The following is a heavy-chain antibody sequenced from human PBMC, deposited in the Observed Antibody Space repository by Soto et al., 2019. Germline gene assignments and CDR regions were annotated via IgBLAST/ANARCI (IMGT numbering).Heavy chain of an antibody. J-gene: IGHJ4*02. D-gene: IGHD2-15*01. Sequence: QLQLQESGSGLVKPSQTLSLTCAVSGGSISSGGYSWSWIRQPPGKGLEWIGYIYHSGSTYYNPSLKSRVTISVDRSKKQFSLKLSSVTAADTAVYYCARGIRVRRYYCSGGSCYSYFDYWGQGTLVTVSS. CDR3: ARGIRVRRYYCSGGSCYSYFDY. CDR1: GGSISSGGYS. CDR2: IYHSGST. V-gene: IGHV4-30-2*01.